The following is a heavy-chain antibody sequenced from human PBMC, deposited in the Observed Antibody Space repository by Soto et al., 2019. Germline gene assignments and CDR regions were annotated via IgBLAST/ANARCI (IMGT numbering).Heavy chain of an antibody. J-gene: IGHJ4*02. Sequence: QVQLVQSGAEVKKPGASVKVSCEASRYTFTSYDINWVRQATGQGLEWTGWMNPNSGNTGYAQRFQGSVNMTRNNSISTPYMELSSLRSEETAVYYCARSTNDYGGRHWGQGTLVTVSS. CDR2: MNPNSGNT. CDR3: ARSTNDYGGRH. CDR1: RYTFTSYD. D-gene: IGHD4-17*01. V-gene: IGHV1-8*01.